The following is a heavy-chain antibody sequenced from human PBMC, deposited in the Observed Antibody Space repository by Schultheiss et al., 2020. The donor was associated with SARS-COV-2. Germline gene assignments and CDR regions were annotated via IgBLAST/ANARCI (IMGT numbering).Heavy chain of an antibody. D-gene: IGHD3-22*01. CDR1: GYTFTGYY. CDR3: ARFQRPSSGYYQIDY. CDR2: INPNSGGT. J-gene: IGHJ4*02. V-gene: IGHV1-2*02. Sequence: ASVKVSCKASGYTFTGYYMHWVRQAPGQGLEWMGWINPNSGGTNYAQKFQGRVTMTRDTSISTAYMELRSLRSDDTAVYYCARFQRPSSGYYQIDYWGQGTLVTVSS.